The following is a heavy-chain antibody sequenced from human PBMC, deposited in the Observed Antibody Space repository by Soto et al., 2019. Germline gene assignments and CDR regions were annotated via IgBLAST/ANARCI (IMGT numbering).Heavy chain of an antibody. Sequence: QITLKESGPTLVNPTQPLTLTCTFSGFSLSTSGVGVGWIRQPPGKALEWLTLIYWNDDKRYSPSLKSRLTITKDTSKNQLVLTMTNMDPVDTATYYCAHRPPYYYVWGSYHIMGSGDAFDIWGQGTMVTVSS. D-gene: IGHD3-16*01. CDR2: IYWNDDK. CDR1: GFSLSTSGVG. J-gene: IGHJ3*02. CDR3: AHRPPYYYVWGSYHIMGSGDAFDI. V-gene: IGHV2-5*01.